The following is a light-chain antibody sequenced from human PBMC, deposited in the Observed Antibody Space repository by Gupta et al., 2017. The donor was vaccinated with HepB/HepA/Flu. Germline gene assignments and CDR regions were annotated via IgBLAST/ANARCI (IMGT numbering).Light chain of an antibody. V-gene: IGLV3-21*04. CDR1: NIGSKS. CDR3: QVWDSSSDPSGYV. J-gene: IGLJ1*01. CDR2: YDS. Sequence: SYVLTQPPSVSVAPGKTARITCGGNNIGSKSVHWYQHKPGQAPVLVIYYDSDRPSGIPERFSGSNSGNTATLTISRVEAGDEADYYCQVWDSSSDPSGYVFGTGTKVTVL.